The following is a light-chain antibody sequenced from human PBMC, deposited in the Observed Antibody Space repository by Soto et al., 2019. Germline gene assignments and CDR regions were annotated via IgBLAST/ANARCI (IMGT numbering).Light chain of an antibody. J-gene: IGLJ3*02. Sequence: QSALTQPPSASGSPGQSVTISCTGTSSDVGAYNYVSWYQQHPGKAPKLMIYDVSKRPSGVPDRFSGSKSGNTASLTVSGLPAEDEADFYCISYAGSSIWVFGGGTEVTVL. CDR3: ISYAGSSIWV. V-gene: IGLV2-8*01. CDR1: SSDVGAYNY. CDR2: DVS.